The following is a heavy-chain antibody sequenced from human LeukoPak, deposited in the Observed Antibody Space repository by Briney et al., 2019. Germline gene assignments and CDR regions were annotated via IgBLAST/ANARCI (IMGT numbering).Heavy chain of an antibody. CDR3: ATGVATAFTY. D-gene: IGHD5-12*01. V-gene: IGHV1-2*02. CDR1: GYTFTDYY. CDR2: VNPDSGDS. Sequence: ASVKVSCKASGYTFTDYYIHWVRQAPGQGLEWMAFVNPDSGDSYSAPKFQGRVTMTRDTSISTAPMELKWLTSDDTAVYYCATGVATAFTYWGQGTLLTVSS. J-gene: IGHJ4*02.